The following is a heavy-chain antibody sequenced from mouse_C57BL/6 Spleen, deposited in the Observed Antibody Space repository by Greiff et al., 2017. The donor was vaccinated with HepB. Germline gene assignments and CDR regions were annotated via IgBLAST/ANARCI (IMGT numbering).Heavy chain of an antibody. CDR1: GYTFTDYY. V-gene: IGHV1-26*01. D-gene: IGHD1-1*01. CDR3: AREDPLITTVPDY. J-gene: IGHJ4*01. Sequence: EVQLQQSGPELVKPGASVKISCKASGYTFTDYYMNWVKQSHGKSLEWIGDINPNNGGTSYNQKFKGKATLTVDKSSSTAYMELRSLTSEDSAVYYCAREDPLITTVPDYWGQGTSVTVSS. CDR2: INPNNGGT.